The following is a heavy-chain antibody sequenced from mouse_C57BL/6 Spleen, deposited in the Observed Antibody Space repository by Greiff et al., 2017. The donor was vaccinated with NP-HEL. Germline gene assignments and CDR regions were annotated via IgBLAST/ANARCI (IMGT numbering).Heavy chain of an antibody. CDR3: ARGGYGSSFYYFDY. J-gene: IGHJ2*01. D-gene: IGHD1-1*01. V-gene: IGHV1-82*01. CDR1: GYAFSSSW. Sequence: QVQLQQSGPELVKPGASVKISCKASGYAFSSSWMNWVKQRPGKGLEWIGRIYPGDGDTNYNGKFKGKAILTADKSSSTAYMQLSSLTSEDSAVYFCARGGYGSSFYYFDYWGQGTTLTVSS. CDR2: IYPGDGDT.